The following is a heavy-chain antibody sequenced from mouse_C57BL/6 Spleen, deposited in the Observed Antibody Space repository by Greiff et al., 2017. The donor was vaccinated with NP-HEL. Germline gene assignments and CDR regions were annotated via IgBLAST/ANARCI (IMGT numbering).Heavy chain of an antibody. CDR1: GFNIKNTY. Sequence: EVQLQQSVAELVRPGASVKLSCTASGFNIKNTYMHWVKQRPEQGLEWIGRIDPANGNTKYAPKFQGKATITADTSSNTAYLQLSSLTSEDTAIYYCARAPFITTVEDYYAMDYWGQGTSVTVSS. CDR2: IDPANGNT. V-gene: IGHV14-3*01. J-gene: IGHJ4*01. CDR3: ARAPFITTVEDYYAMDY. D-gene: IGHD1-1*01.